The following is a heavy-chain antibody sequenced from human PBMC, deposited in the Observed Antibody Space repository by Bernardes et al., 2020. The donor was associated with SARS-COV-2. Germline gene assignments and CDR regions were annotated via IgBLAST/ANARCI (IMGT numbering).Heavy chain of an antibody. V-gene: IGHV1-2*04. CDR3: AGDLTGTGDRYYYYGMDV. CDR1: GYTFTGYY. J-gene: IGHJ6*02. D-gene: IGHD1-7*01. Sequence: ASVQVSCKASGYTFTGYYMHWVRQAPGQGLEWMGWINPNSGGTNYAQKFQGWVTMTRDTSISTAYMELSRLRSDDTAVYYCAGDLTGTGDRYYYYGMDVWGQGTTVTVSS. CDR2: INPNSGGT.